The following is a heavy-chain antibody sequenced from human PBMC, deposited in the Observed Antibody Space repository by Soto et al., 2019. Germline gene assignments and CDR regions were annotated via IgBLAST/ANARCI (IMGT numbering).Heavy chain of an antibody. CDR1: GGTFSSYT. V-gene: IGHV1-69*04. CDR3: ARDRGSGQGFFDY. CDR2: IIPILGIA. J-gene: IGHJ4*02. D-gene: IGHD3-10*01. Sequence: QVQLVHSGAAVKKPGSSVKVSCKASGGTFSSYTISWVRQAPGQGLEWMGRIIPILGIANYAQKFQGRVTITADKSTSTAYMELSSLRSEDTAVYYCARDRGSGQGFFDYWGQGTLVTVSS.